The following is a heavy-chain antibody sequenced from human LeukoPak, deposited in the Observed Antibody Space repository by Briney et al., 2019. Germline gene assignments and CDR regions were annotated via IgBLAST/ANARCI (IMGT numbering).Heavy chain of an antibody. Sequence: GGSLRLSCAASGFTFSSYAMSWVREAPGKGLESVSAISGSGGSTYYADSVKGRFTISRDNSKNTLYLQMNSLRAEDTAVYYCAKAGQTTGYSSSFFYWGQGTLVTVSS. V-gene: IGHV3-23*01. CDR3: AKAGQTTGYSSSFFY. D-gene: IGHD6-13*01. CDR1: GFTFSSYA. J-gene: IGHJ4*02. CDR2: ISGSGGST.